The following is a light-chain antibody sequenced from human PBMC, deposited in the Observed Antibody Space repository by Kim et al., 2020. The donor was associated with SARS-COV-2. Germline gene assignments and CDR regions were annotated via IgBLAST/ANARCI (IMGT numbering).Light chain of an antibody. V-gene: IGKV1-9*01. CDR1: QGISSY. Sequence: IQLTQSPSSLSASVGDRVTITCRASQGISSYLAWYQQKPGRAHKLLIFAASTLQSGVPSRFSGSGSGTDYTLTISSLQPEDFATYYCQQLNTYSFTFGPGTKVDSK. CDR2: AAS. J-gene: IGKJ3*01. CDR3: QQLNTYSFT.